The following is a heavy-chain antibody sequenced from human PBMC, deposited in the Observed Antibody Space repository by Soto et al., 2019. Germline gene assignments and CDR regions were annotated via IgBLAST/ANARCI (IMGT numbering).Heavy chain of an antibody. V-gene: IGHV3-30*18. Sequence: GGSLRLSCAASGFTFSSYGMHWVRQAPGKGLEWVAVISYDGSNKYYADSVKGRFTISRDNSKNTLYLQMNSLRAEDTAVYYCAKDEAGTWYFQHWGQGTLVTVSS. J-gene: IGHJ1*01. CDR3: AKDEAGTWYFQH. CDR1: GFTFSSYG. CDR2: ISYDGSNK. D-gene: IGHD6-13*01.